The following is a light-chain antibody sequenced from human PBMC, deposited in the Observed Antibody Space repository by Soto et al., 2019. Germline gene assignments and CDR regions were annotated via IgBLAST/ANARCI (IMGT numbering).Light chain of an antibody. J-gene: IGKJ3*01. CDR1: QGISNY. Sequence: DIVLTQSPSSLSASVGDRVTITCRASQGISNYLAWYQQKPGNDPKLLIYAASTLQSGVPSRFSGSGSGTDFTLTISSLQPEDVATYYCQKYNDAPRTFGPGTKVDIK. V-gene: IGKV1-27*01. CDR2: AAS. CDR3: QKYNDAPRT.